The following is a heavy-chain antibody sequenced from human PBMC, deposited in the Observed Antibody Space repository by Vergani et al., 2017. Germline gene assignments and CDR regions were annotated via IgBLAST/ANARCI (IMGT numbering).Heavy chain of an antibody. CDR1: GGSISSGSYY. Sequence: QVQLQESGPGLVKPSQTLSLTCTVSGGSISSGSYYWSWIRQPAGKGLEWIGEINHSGSTNYKPSLKSRVTISVDTSKNQFSLKLSSVTAADTAVYYCGRGRNYCSGGSCYLDYWGQGTLVTVSS. CDR3: GRGRNYCSGGSCYLDY. CDR2: INHSGST. D-gene: IGHD2-15*01. J-gene: IGHJ4*02. V-gene: IGHV4-61*02.